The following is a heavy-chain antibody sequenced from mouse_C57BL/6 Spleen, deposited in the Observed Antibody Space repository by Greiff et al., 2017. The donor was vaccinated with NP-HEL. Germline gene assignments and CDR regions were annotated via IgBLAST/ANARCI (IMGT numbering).Heavy chain of an antibody. J-gene: IGHJ1*03. CDR2: IYPRSGNT. D-gene: IGHD1-1*01. CDR1: GYTFTSYG. Sequence: QVQLKQSGAELARPGASVKLSCKASGYTFTSYGISWVKQRTGQGLEWIGEIYPRSGNTYYNEKFKGKATLTADKSSSTAYMELRSLTSEDSAVYFCARYVTTVVAPYWYFDVWGTGTTVTVSS. V-gene: IGHV1-81*01. CDR3: ARYVTTVVAPYWYFDV.